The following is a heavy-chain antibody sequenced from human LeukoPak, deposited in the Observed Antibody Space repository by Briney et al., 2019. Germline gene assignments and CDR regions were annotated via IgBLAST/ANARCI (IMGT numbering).Heavy chain of an antibody. CDR2: ISGSGGST. CDR3: AKDSSGSSLAYCGGDCYAEYFQH. CDR1: GFTFSSYA. D-gene: IGHD2-21*02. V-gene: IGHV3-23*01. J-gene: IGHJ1*01. Sequence: GGSLRLSCAASGFTFSSYAMSWVRQAPGKGLEWVSAISGSGGSTYYADSVKGRFTISRDNSKNTLYLQMNSLRAEDTAVYYCAKDSSGSSLAYCGGDCYAEYFQHWGQGTLVTVSS.